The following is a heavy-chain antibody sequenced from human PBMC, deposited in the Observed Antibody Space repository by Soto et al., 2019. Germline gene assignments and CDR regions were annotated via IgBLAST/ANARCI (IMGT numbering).Heavy chain of an antibody. CDR3: ARVDWGFWYFDL. D-gene: IGHD3-9*01. CDR1: GGSVSSATYY. J-gene: IGHJ2*01. CDR2: TYYSGST. V-gene: IGHV4-61*01. Sequence: QVQLQESGPGLVKPSETLSLTCSVSGGSVSSATYYWSWIRQPPGKGLEWIGWTYYSGSTDYLPSRKSRGTISSGTSKSQRSLKLSSVTAADTAIYYCARVDWGFWYFDLWGRGSLVTVSS.